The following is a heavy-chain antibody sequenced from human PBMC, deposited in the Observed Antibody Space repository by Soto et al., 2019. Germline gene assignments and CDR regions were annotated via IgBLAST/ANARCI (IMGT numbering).Heavy chain of an antibody. CDR3: ARGGGVVVAARYYYYYYMDV. V-gene: IGHV1-8*01. D-gene: IGHD2-15*01. CDR1: GYTFTSYD. CDR2: MNPNSGNT. Sequence: ASVKVSCKASGYTFTSYDINWVRQATGQGLEWMGWMNPNSGNTGYAQKFQGRVTMTRNTSISTAYMELSSLRSEDTAVYYCARGGGVVVAARYYYYYYMDVWGKGTTVTVSS. J-gene: IGHJ6*03.